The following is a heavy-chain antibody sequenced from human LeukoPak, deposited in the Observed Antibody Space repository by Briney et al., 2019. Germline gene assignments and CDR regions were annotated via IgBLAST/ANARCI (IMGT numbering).Heavy chain of an antibody. V-gene: IGHV4-34*01. CDR2: INHSGST. J-gene: IGHJ4*02. CDR3: ARVRWLVSDY. D-gene: IGHD5-24*01. Sequence: SETLSLTCAVYGGSFSGYYWSWIRQPPGKGLEWIGEINHSGSTNYNPSLKSRVTISVGTSKNQFSRKLSSVTAADTAVYYCARVRWLVSDYWGQGTLVTVSS. CDR1: GGSFSGYY.